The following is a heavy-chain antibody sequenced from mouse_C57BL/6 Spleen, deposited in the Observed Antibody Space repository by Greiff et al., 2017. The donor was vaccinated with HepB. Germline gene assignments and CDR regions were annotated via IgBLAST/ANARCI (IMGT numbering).Heavy chain of an antibody. CDR1: GYAFSSSW. V-gene: IGHV1-82*01. CDR2: IYPGDGDT. J-gene: IGHJ3*01. CDR3: ARDYYGPFAY. D-gene: IGHD1-1*01. Sequence: VKLQQSGPELVKPGASVKISCKASGYAFSSSWMNWVKQRPGKGLEWIGRIYPGDGDTNYNGKFKGKATLTADKSSSTAYMQLSSLTSEDSAVYFCARDYYGPFAYWGQGTLVTVSA.